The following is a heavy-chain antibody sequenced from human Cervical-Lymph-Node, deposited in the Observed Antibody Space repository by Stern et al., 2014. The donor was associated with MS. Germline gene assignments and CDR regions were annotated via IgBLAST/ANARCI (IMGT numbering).Heavy chain of an antibody. CDR1: GFTFNKYA. D-gene: IGHD3-22*01. J-gene: IGHJ6*02. CDR3: AKQYFDSSGYSYYYGMDV. CDR2: ISGSGGSI. Sequence: EVQLVESGGDLVQPGGSLRLSCAASGFTFNKYAMNWVRQAPGKGLELVSTISGSGGSIYYADSVKGRFTISRDNSENTLYLQMHSLRAEDTAIYYCAKQYFDSSGYSYYYGMDVWGQGTTVTVSS. V-gene: IGHV3-23*04.